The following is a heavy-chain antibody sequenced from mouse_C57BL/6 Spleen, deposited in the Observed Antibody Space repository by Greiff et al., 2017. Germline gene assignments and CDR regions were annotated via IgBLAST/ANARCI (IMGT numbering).Heavy chain of an antibody. D-gene: IGHD2-3*01. CDR1: GFNIKNTY. CDR2: LDPANGNT. Sequence: VQLKQSVAELVRPGASVKLSCTASGFNIKNTYMHWVKQRPEQGLEWIGRLDPANGNTKSAPKFQGKATITADTSSNTAYLQLSSLTSEDTAIYYCARRTLYDGYCEWYFDVWGTGTTVTVSS. J-gene: IGHJ1*03. CDR3: ARRTLYDGYCEWYFDV. V-gene: IGHV14-3*01.